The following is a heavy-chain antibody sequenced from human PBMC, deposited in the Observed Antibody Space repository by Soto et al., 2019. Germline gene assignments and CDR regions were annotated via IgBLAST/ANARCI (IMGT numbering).Heavy chain of an antibody. Sequence: SETLSLTCTVSGGSISSSSYYWGWIRQPPGKGLEWIGSIYYSGSTYYNPSLKSRVTISVDTSKNQFSLKLSSVTAADTAVYYCASRTGLAVDYWGQGTLVTVSS. D-gene: IGHD6-19*01. CDR2: IYYSGST. CDR3: ASRTGLAVDY. J-gene: IGHJ4*02. CDR1: GGSISSSSYY. V-gene: IGHV4-39*01.